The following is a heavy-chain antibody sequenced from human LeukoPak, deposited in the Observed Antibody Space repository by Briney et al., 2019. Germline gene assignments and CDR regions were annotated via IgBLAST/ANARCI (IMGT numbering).Heavy chain of an antibody. Sequence: GGSLRLSCAASGFTFSDYYMSWIRQAPGKGLEWVSFINIGSSYTYYVESVKGRFTISRDNAKNSLYLQMSSLRTEDTAVYFCARGHYGLDVWGQGATVTVSS. CDR2: INIGSSYT. CDR1: GFTFSDYY. J-gene: IGHJ6*02. CDR3: ARGHYGLDV. V-gene: IGHV3-11*06.